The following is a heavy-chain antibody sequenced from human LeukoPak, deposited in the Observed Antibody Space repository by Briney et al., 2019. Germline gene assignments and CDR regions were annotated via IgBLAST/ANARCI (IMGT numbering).Heavy chain of an antibody. D-gene: IGHD3-10*01. CDR1: GFTFSSYA. Sequence: GGSLRLSCAASGFTFSSYAMHWVRQAPGKGLEWVAVISYDGSNKYYADSVMGRFTISRDNSKNTLYLQMNSLRAEDTAVYYCARDPYSYGSNYFDYWGQGTLVTVSS. V-gene: IGHV3-30-3*01. CDR2: ISYDGSNK. J-gene: IGHJ4*02. CDR3: ARDPYSYGSNYFDY.